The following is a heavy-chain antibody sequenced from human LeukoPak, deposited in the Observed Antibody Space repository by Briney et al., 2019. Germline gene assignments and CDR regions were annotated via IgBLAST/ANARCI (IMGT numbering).Heavy chain of an antibody. V-gene: IGHV3-53*01. Sequence: GGSLRLSSAASGFTFSSYSMHWVRQAPGKGLEWVSVMYRVGSTYYADSVKGRFTISRDNSKNTLLIQMNSLRAEDTAFYYCARNGGSSLYMDVWGRGTTVTISS. CDR2: MYRVGST. CDR3: ARNGGSSLYMDV. D-gene: IGHD3-16*01. J-gene: IGHJ6*03. CDR1: GFTFSSYS.